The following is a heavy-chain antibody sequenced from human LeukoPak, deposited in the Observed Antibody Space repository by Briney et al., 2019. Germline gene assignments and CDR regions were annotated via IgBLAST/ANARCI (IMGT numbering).Heavy chain of an antibody. CDR1: GFTFSSCS. D-gene: IGHD3-22*01. Sequence: GGSLRLSCAASGFTFSSCSMNWVRQAPGKGLEWVSSISSSSSYIYYADSVKGRFTISRDNAKNSLYLQMNSLRAEDTAVYYCARGRFGSSGFDYWGQGTLVTVSS. CDR3: ARGRFGSSGFDY. V-gene: IGHV3-21*01. CDR2: ISSSSSYI. J-gene: IGHJ4*02.